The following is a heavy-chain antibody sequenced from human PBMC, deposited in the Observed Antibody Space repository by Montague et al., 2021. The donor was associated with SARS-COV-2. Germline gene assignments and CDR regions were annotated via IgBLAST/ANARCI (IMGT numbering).Heavy chain of an antibody. J-gene: IGHJ4*02. CDR1: DGSISSGSYY. CDR2: IYYSGST. V-gene: IGHV4-39*07. CDR3: ARERSSGWD. D-gene: IGHD6-19*01. Sequence: SETLSLTCTVSDGSISSGSYYWGWIRQPPGKGLEWVGSIYYSGSTYKNPSLKSRVPLSVDTSENHFSLKLSSVTAADTAVYYCARERSSGWDWGQGTLVTVSS.